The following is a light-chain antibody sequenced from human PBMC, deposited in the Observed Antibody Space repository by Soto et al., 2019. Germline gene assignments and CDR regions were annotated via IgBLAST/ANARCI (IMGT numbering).Light chain of an antibody. V-gene: IGKV3-15*01. CDR2: GAS. J-gene: IGKJ1*01. CDR3: QQYNDWPPGT. CDR1: QNIGNN. Sequence: EIVMTQSPATLSVSPGESATLSCRASQNIGNNLAWYQQKPGQAPRLLFYGASIRATGIPGRFSGSGSGTEVTLTISSLQSEDFAVFYCQQYNDWPPGTFGQGTKVEIK.